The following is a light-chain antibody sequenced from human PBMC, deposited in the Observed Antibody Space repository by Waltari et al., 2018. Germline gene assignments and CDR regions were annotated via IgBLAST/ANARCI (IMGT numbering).Light chain of an antibody. J-gene: IGLJ3*02. CDR2: DVS. V-gene: IGLV2-14*03. CDR3: SSQSSNNVVL. Sequence: QSALTQPASVSGSPGQSITISCTGISSAVGSYNSVSWYQDHPGQGPKVIIYDVSDRPSGVSARFSGSKSGNTASLTISGLQAEDEADYYCSSQSSNNVVLFGGGTKVTVL. CDR1: SSAVGSYNS.